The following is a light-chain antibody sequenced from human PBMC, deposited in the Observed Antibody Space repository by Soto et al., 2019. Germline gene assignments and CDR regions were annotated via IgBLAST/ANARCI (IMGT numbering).Light chain of an antibody. CDR3: QQLDSYPRT. CDR2: AAS. CDR1: QGISSY. J-gene: IGKJ3*01. Sequence: IQLTQSRYSLSASLGDRVALTWLASQGISSYLAWYQQKPGKAPKLLIYAASTLQSGVPSRFSGSGSGTDFTLTISSLQPEDFATYYCQQLDSYPRTFGPGTKVDIK. V-gene: IGKV1-9*01.